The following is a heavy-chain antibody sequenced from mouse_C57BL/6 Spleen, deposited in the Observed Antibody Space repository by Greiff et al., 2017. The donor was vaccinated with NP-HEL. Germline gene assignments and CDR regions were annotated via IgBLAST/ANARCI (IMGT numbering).Heavy chain of an antibody. J-gene: IGHJ3*01. D-gene: IGHD2-4*01. CDR1: GYTFTDYY. V-gene: IGHV1-26*01. CDR2: INPNNGGT. CDR3: ASLYDYEFAY. Sequence: VQLQQSGPELVKPGASVKISCKASGYTFTDYYMNWVKQSHGKSLEWIGDINPNNGGTSYNQKFKGKATLTVDKSSSTAYMELRSLTSEDSAVYYCASLYDYEFAYWGQGTLVTVSA.